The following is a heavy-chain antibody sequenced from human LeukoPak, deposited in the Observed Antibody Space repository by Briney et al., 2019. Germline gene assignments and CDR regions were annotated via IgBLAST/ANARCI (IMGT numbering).Heavy chain of an antibody. D-gene: IGHD4-17*01. CDR2: FDPEDGET. J-gene: IGHJ4*02. Sequence: ASVKVSCKVSGYTLTELSMHWVRQAPGKGLEWMGGFDPEDGETIYAQKFQGRVTMTEDTSTGTAYMELSSLRSEDTAVYYCATRFLSYGDYAFDYWGQGTLVTVSS. CDR1: GYTLTELS. V-gene: IGHV1-24*01. CDR3: ATRFLSYGDYAFDY.